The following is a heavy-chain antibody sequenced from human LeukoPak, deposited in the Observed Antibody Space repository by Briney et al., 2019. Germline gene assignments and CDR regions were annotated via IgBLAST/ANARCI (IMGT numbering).Heavy chain of an antibody. V-gene: IGHV3-21*04. J-gene: IGHJ4*02. D-gene: IGHD2-15*01. CDR3: AKDLGYCSGGSCYSSFYFDY. CDR1: GFTFSSYT. CDR2: ISSSSYI. Sequence: GGSLRLSCVASGFTFSSYTMNWVRQAPGKGLEWVSSISSSSYIYYADSMKGRFTISRDNAKNSLYLQMNSLRAEDTAVYYCAKDLGYCSGGSCYSSFYFDYWGQGTLVTVSS.